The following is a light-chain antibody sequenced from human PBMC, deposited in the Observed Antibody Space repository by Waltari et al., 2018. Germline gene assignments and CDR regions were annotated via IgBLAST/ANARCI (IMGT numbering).Light chain of an antibody. CDR3: QQSHRTPIT. Sequence: DIQMTQSPSPLAASVGERVSIACRSSQNISTSLNWYQQKPGNAPKLLISAASNLHSRVPSRFRGSGSGTDFTLAITSLLAEDFGTYYCQQSHRTPITFGPGTRL. J-gene: IGKJ5*01. CDR2: AAS. CDR1: QNISTS. V-gene: IGKV1-39*01.